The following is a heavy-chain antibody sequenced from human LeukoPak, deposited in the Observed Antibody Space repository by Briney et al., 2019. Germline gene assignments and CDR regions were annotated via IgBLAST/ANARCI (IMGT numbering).Heavy chain of an antibody. Sequence: GASVKVSCKASGGTFSSYAISWVRQAPGQGLEWMGGIIPIFGTANYAQKFQGRVTITADESTSTAYMELSSLRSEDTAVCYCASTGYDYYYYGMDVWGQGTTVTVSS. CDR2: IIPIFGTA. V-gene: IGHV1-69*13. CDR1: GGTFSSYA. CDR3: ASTGYDYYYYGMDV. D-gene: IGHD5-12*01. J-gene: IGHJ6*02.